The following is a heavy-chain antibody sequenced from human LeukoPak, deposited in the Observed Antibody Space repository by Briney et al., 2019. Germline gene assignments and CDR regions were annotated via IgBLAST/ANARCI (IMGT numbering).Heavy chain of an antibody. J-gene: IGHJ4*02. D-gene: IGHD3-22*01. CDR1: GFTFSNYS. CDR2: ISSSSSSI. CDR3: ASGENYVDDSGYNYYFEY. V-gene: IGHV3-48*04. Sequence: GGSLRLSCAASGFTFSNYSMKWVRQAPGKGLEWVSYISSSSSSIYYADSVKGRFTISRDNAKNSLYLQMNSLRAEDTAVYYCASGENYVDDSGYNYYFEYWGQGTLVTVSS.